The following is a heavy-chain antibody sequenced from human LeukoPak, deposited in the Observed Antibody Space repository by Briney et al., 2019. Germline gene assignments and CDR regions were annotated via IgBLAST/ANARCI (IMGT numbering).Heavy chain of an antibody. D-gene: IGHD3-22*01. V-gene: IGHV3-23*01. CDR3: AGMGGYYDSSGYYLEVDY. Sequence: GGSLRLSCAASGFTFSSYAMSWVRQAPGKGLEWVSAISGSGGSTYYADSVKGRFTISRDNSKNTLYLQMNSLRAEDTAVYYCAGMGGYYDSSGYYLEVDYWGQGTLVTVSS. J-gene: IGHJ4*02. CDR1: GFTFSSYA. CDR2: ISGSGGST.